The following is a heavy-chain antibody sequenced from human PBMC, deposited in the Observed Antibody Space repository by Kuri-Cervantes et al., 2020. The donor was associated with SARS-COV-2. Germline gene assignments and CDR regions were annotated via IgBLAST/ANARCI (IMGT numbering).Heavy chain of an antibody. J-gene: IGHJ6*03. D-gene: IGHD3-3*01. CDR1: GFTFSSYW. CDR3: ARVRLKTFLNYMDV. Sequence: ETLSLTCAASGFTFSSYWMSWVRQAPGKGLEWVANIKQDGSEKYYVDSVKGRFAISRDNAKNSLYLQMNSLRAEDTAVYYCARVRLKTFLNYMDVWGKGTTVTVSS. CDR2: IKQDGSEK. V-gene: IGHV3-7*01.